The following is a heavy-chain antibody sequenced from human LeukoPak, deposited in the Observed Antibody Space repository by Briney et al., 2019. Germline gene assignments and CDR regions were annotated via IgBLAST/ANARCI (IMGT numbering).Heavy chain of an antibody. CDR2: ISYDGSNK. CDR3: ARDPASWCSSTSCYLDY. D-gene: IGHD2-2*01. CDR1: GFTFSSYA. J-gene: IGHJ4*02. Sequence: GGSLRLSCAASGFTFSSYAMHWVRQAPGKGLEWAAVISYDGSNKYYADSVKGRFTISRDNSKNTLYLQMNSLRAEDTAVYYCARDPASWCSSTSCYLDYWGQGTLVTVSS. V-gene: IGHV3-30-3*01.